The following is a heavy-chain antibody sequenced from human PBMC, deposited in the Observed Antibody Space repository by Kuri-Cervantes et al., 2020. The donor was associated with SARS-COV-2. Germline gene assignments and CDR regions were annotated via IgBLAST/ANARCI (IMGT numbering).Heavy chain of an antibody. CDR1: GFTFSDYY. CDR2: ISSSSSTI. CDR3: ARNIGSGKDIYYYYTDV. V-gene: IGHV3-11*04. D-gene: IGHD2-15*01. J-gene: IGHJ6*03. Sequence: GESLKISCAASGFTFSDYYMSWIRQAPGKGLEWVSYISSSSSTIYYADSVKGRLTISRDNAKNSLYLQMNSLRAEDTAVYYCARNIGSGKDIYYYYTDVWGKGTTVTVSS.